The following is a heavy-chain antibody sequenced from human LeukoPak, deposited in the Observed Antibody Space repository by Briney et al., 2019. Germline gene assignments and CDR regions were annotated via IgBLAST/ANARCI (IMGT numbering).Heavy chain of an antibody. CDR2: IYSSGST. D-gene: IGHD6-13*01. J-gene: IGHJ3*02. CDR1: GYSISRGYY. V-gene: IGHV4-38-2*02. Sequence: SETLSLTCAVSGYSISRGYYWGWIGQPPGKGLEWIGSIYSSGSTYYNPSLKSRVTISVDKSKNQFSLNLSAVPAADTAVYYCARDLYSSRTNDAFVIWGQGTMVTVSS. CDR3: ARDLYSSRTNDAFVI.